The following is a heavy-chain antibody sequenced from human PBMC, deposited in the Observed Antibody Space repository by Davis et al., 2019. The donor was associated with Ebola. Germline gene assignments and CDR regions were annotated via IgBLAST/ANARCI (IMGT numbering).Heavy chain of an antibody. Sequence: PSETLSLTCTVSGGSISSHYWSWIRQPPGKGLEWIGYIYYSGSTNYNPSPKSRVTISVDTSKNQFSLKLSSVTAADTAVYYCAREASSPHFDYWGQGTLVTVSS. CDR1: GGSISSHY. CDR2: IYYSGST. J-gene: IGHJ4*02. D-gene: IGHD6-6*01. CDR3: AREASSPHFDY. V-gene: IGHV4-59*11.